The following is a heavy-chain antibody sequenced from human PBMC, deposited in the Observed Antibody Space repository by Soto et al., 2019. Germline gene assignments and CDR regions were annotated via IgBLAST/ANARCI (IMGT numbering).Heavy chain of an antibody. D-gene: IGHD5-12*01. CDR2: TSFDGSNK. CDR1: GFTFSSYG. Sequence: QVQLVESGGGVVQPGRSLRLSCAASGFTFSSYGMHWVRQAPGKGLEWVAVTSFDGSNKYHADSVTGRFTISRDNSKNTLYLPMSSLRAEDTAVYYCAKDWAHRGYDADGYYYYYCMDFWGPGTTFTVSS. J-gene: IGHJ6*02. V-gene: IGHV3-30*18. CDR3: AKDWAHRGYDADGYYYYYCMDF.